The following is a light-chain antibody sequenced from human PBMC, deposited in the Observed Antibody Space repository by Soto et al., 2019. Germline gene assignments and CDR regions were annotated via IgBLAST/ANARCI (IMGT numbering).Light chain of an antibody. CDR1: QGISSY. CDR3: QQYYSYPRT. Sequence: AIRMTQSPSSLSASTGDRVTITCRASQGISSYLAWYQQKPGKAPKLLIYAAYNLQSGVLSRFGGSGSGTDFTLTISCLQSEDFATYYCQQYYSYPRTFGQGTKVDIK. J-gene: IGKJ1*01. V-gene: IGKV1-8*01. CDR2: AAY.